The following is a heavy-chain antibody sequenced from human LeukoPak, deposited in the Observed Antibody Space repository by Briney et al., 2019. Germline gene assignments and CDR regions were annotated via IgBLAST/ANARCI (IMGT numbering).Heavy chain of an antibody. J-gene: IGHJ5*02. CDR3: ARELLRGGWFDP. CDR2: TIPIFGTA. V-gene: IGHV1-69*13. CDR1: GGTFSSYA. Sequence: ASVKVSCKASGGTFSSYAISWVRQAPGQGLEWMGGTIPIFGTANYAQKFQGRVTITADESTGTAYMELSSLRSEDTAVYYCARELLRGGWFDPWGQGTLVTVSS. D-gene: IGHD1-26*01.